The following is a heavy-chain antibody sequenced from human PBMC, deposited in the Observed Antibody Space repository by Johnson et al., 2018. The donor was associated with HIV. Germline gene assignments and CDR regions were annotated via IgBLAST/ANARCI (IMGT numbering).Heavy chain of an antibody. D-gene: IGHD5-18*01. V-gene: IGHV3-66*02. J-gene: IGHJ3*02. CDR2: IYSGGGT. CDR3: ARDLTEGGYSSGYYAFDI. CDR1: GFTVSSNY. Sequence: VQLVESGGGLVQPGGSLRLSCAASGFTVSSNYMSWVRQAPGKGLEWVSVIYSGGGTYDADSVKGRFTISRDNSKNTLYLQMNSLRPEDTAVYYCARDLTEGGYSSGYYAFDIWDQGTMVTVSS.